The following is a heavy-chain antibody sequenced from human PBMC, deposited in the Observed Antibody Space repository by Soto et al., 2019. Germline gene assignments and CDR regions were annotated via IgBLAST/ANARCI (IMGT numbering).Heavy chain of an antibody. V-gene: IGHV4-34*01. CDR1: GGSFSGYY. CDR3: ASRLPQLGTKTPSTWFDP. J-gene: IGHJ5*02. Sequence: SETLSLTCAVYGGSFSGYYWSWIRQPPGKGLEWIGEINHSGSTNYNPSLKSRVTISVDTSKNQFSLKLSSVTAADTAVYYCASRLPQLGTKTPSTWFDPWGQGTLVTVSS. CDR2: INHSGST. D-gene: IGHD6-13*01.